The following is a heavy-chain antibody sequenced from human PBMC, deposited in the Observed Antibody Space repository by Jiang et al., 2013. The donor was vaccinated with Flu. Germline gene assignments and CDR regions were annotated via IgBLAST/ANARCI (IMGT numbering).Heavy chain of an antibody. D-gene: IGHD2-21*02. CDR1: GFSLSDLTMG. CDR3: ARMRYECGGDCYWTFDY. Sequence: KPTQTLTLTCTVSGFSLSDLTMGVGWIRQPPGKALELLAHIFSNDEKSYSTSLRRRLTISKDTSKSQVVLTMTNMDRGDTATYYCARMRYECGGDCYWTFDYWGQGTLVSVST. CDR2: IFSNDEK. J-gene: IGHJ4*02. V-gene: IGHV2-26*01.